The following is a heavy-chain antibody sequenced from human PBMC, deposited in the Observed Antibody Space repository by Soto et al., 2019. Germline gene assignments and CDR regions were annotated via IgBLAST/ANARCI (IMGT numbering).Heavy chain of an antibody. CDR3: ATLDVDTAMGPLLQNGY. CDR1: GFTFSSYG. CDR2: ISYDGSNK. D-gene: IGHD5-18*01. J-gene: IGHJ4*02. Sequence: LILSWAGSGFTFSSYGMHWVRQAPGKGLEWVAVISYDGSNKYYADSVKGRFTISRDNSKNTLYLQMNSLRAEDTAVYYCATLDVDTAMGPLLQNGYWGQGTLVTVSS. V-gene: IGHV3-30*03.